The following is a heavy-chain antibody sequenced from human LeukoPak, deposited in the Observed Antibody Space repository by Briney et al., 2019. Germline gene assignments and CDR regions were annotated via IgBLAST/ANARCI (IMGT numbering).Heavy chain of an antibody. V-gene: IGHV4-34*01. CDR3: ARRASGYYMDV. D-gene: IGHD6-19*01. Sequence: ASETLSLTCAVYGVSFSGYYWSWLRQPPGKGLEWIGEINHSGSTNYNPSLKSRVTISVDTSKNQFSLKLSSVTAADTAVYYCARRASGYYMDVWGKGTTVTVSS. CDR2: INHSGST. CDR1: GVSFSGYY. J-gene: IGHJ6*03.